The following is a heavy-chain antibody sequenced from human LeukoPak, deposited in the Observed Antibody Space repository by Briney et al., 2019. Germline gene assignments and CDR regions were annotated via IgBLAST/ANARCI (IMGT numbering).Heavy chain of an antibody. V-gene: IGHV4-34*01. Sequence: SETLSLTCAVYGGSFSGYYWSWIRQPPGKGLEWIGEIYHSGSTNYNPSLKSRVTISVDKSKNQFSLKLSSVTAADTAVYYCARDPGDYGDYHPAYYFDYWGQGTLVTVSS. D-gene: IGHD4-17*01. CDR1: GGSFSGYY. J-gene: IGHJ4*02. CDR2: IYHSGST. CDR3: ARDPGDYGDYHPAYYFDY.